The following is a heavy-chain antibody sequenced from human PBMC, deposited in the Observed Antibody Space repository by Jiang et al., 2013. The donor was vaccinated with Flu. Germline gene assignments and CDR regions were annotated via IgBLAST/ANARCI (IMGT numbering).Heavy chain of an antibody. D-gene: IGHD1-26*01. CDR2: IHYSGST. CDR3: ARLGVQWPHYYFDY. J-gene: IGHJ4*02. Sequence: IGGIHYSGSTYYNPSLKSRVTISADTSKNQFSLALTSLTAADTAVYYCARLGVQWPHYYFDYWGQGTLVNVSS. V-gene: IGHV4-39*07.